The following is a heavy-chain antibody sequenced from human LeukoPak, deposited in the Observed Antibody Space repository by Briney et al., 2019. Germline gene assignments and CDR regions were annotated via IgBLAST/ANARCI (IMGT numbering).Heavy chain of an antibody. CDR1: GFTVSSNY. Sequence: GGSLRLSCAASGFTVSSNYMSWVRQAPGKGLERVSVIYSGGSTYYADSVKGRFTISRDNSKNTLYLQMNSLRAEDTAVYYCARANFYYGMDVWGQGTTVTVSS. J-gene: IGHJ6*02. CDR3: ARANFYYGMDV. CDR2: IYSGGST. V-gene: IGHV3-66*01.